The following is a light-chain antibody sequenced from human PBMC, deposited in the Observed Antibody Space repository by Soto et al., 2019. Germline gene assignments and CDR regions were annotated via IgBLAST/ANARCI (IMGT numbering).Light chain of an antibody. Sequence: EIVLTQSPGTLSLSPGERATLSCRASQSVSSSYLAWYQQKPGQAPRLLIYGASTRATAIPARFSASGSGTDFTLTISDVQPEDFALYYCHQRQSWPRTFGQGTKVDI. CDR1: QSVSSSY. J-gene: IGKJ1*01. CDR2: GAS. V-gene: IGKV3-20*01. CDR3: HQRQSWPRT.